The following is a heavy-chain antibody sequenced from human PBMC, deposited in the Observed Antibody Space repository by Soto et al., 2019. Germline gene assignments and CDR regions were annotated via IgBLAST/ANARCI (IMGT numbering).Heavy chain of an antibody. CDR2: ISSGSSYI. D-gene: IGHD3-22*01. V-gene: IGHV3-21*01. J-gene: IGHJ4*02. CDR1: GFTFSTYS. CDR3: ARGEVNYYDSRGYTPFDY. Sequence: LRLSCTASGFTFSTYSMNWVRQAPGKGLEWVSSISSGSSYIYYADSLKGRFTISRDDAKNSLYLQMDSLRAEDTAVYYCARGEVNYYDSRGYTPFDYWGQGTLVTVSS.